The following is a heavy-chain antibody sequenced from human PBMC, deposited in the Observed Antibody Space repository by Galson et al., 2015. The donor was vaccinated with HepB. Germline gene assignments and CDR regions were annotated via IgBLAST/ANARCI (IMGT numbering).Heavy chain of an antibody. CDR2: IYSSGTT. CDR1: GITVSSHY. V-gene: IGHV3-53*01. D-gene: IGHD3-22*01. J-gene: IGHJ4*02. CDR3: ARGYYDSSGIFDY. Sequence: SLRLSCAASGITVSSHYMSWVRQAPGKGLEWVSVIYSSGTTFYAGSVRGRFSTPRDNSKNTVYLQMDSLRAEDTAIYYCARGYYDSSGIFDYWGQGTLVTVSS.